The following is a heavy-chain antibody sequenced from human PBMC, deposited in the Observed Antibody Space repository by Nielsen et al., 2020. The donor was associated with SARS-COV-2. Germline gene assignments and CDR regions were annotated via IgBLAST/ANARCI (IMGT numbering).Heavy chain of an antibody. Sequence: GGSLRLSCRGSGFDFGDNYMTWIRQSPGKGLEWISYISSSSSFTTYADSVKGRFTISRDNSKNTLYLQMNSLRAEDTAVYYCARIGTGSYVYFQHWGQGTLVTVSS. J-gene: IGHJ1*01. CDR3: ARIGTGSYVYFQH. D-gene: IGHD1-26*01. V-gene: IGHV3-11*06. CDR1: GFDFGDNY. CDR2: ISSSSSFT.